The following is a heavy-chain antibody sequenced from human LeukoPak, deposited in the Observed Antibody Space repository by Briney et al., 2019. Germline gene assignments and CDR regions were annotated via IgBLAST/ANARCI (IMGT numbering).Heavy chain of an antibody. J-gene: IGHJ6*03. CDR2: INPSGGST. D-gene: IGHD2-2*01. CDR3: ARDPPPPPHCSSTSCYRGLGYMDV. V-gene: IGHV1-46*01. Sequence: ASVKVSCKASGYTFTSYYMHWVRQAPGQGLEWMGIINPSGGSTSYAQKFQGRVTMTRDMSTSTVYMELSSLRSEDTAVYYWARDPPPPPHCSSTSCYRGLGYMDVWGKGTTVTVSS. CDR1: GYTFTSYY.